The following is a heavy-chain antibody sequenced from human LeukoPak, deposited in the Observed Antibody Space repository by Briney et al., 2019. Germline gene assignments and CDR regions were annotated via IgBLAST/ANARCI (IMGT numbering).Heavy chain of an antibody. V-gene: IGHV3-21*04. CDR3: AKEMATIHFYH. Sequence: GGSLRLSCVGSGFKFSGYNMNWVRQSPGKGLQWVSSISSSSSYIYYADTVKGRFTISRDNSKNVLYLQMNSLRVEDTAMYYCAKEMATIHFYHWGQGTLVSVSS. D-gene: IGHD5-24*01. CDR1: GFKFSGYN. J-gene: IGHJ1*01. CDR2: ISSSSSYI.